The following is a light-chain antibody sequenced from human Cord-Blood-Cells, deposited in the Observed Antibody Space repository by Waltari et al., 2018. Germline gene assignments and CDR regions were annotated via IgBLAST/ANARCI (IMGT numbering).Light chain of an antibody. CDR1: QSLSSY. V-gene: IGKV1-39*01. J-gene: IGKJ5*01. CDR2: ATS. Sequence: DIQMTQSPSSLSASVADRVTTTCRASQSLSSYLNWYQQKPGKAPKLLIYATSSLQSGVPSRFSGSGSGTDFTLTISSLQPEDFATYYCQQSYSTPITFGQGTRLEIK. CDR3: QQSYSTPIT.